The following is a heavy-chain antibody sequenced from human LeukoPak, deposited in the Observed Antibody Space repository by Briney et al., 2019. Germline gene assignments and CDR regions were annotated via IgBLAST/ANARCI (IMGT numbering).Heavy chain of an antibody. CDR2: ISGSGYST. CDR3: ARGAARDYYYCGMDV. Sequence: GGSLRLSCAASGFSFSSYAMSWVRQAPGKGLEWVSAISGSGYSTYYADSVKGRFTISRDNAKNSLYLQMNSLRAEDTAVYYCARGAARDYYYCGMDVWGQGTTVTVSS. CDR1: GFSFSSYA. J-gene: IGHJ6*02. V-gene: IGHV3-23*01. D-gene: IGHD6-13*01.